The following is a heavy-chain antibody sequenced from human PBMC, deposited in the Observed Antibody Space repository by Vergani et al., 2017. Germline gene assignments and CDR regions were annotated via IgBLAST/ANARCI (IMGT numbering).Heavy chain of an antibody. CDR2: MNPNSGNT. CDR1: GYTFTSYD. J-gene: IGHJ6*02. Sequence: QVQLVQSGAEVKKPGASVKVSCKASGYTFTSYDINWVRQATGQGLEWMGWMNPNSGNTGYAQKFQGRVTMTRNTSISTAYMELSSLRSEDTAVYYCARDDGRSYDIVTGYYDYYYYGMDVWGQGTTVTVSS. D-gene: IGHD3-9*01. CDR3: ARDDGRSYDIVTGYYDYYYYGMDV. V-gene: IGHV1-8*01.